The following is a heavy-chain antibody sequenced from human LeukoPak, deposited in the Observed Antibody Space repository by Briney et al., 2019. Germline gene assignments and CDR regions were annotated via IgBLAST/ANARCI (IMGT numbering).Heavy chain of an antibody. CDR1: GFTFSSYW. CDR3: ARDPGIAVAGSDY. V-gene: IGHV3-7*03. CDR2: INHNGNVN. D-gene: IGHD6-19*01. J-gene: IGHJ4*02. Sequence: GGSLRLSCAASGFTFSSYWMNWARQAPGKGLEWVASINHNGNVNYYVDSVKGRFTISRDNAKNSLYLQMSNLRAEDTAVYYCARDPGIAVAGSDYWGQGTLVTVSS.